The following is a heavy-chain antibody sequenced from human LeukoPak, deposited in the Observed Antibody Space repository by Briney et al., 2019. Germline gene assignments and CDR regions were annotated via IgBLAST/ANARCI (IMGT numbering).Heavy chain of an antibody. CDR2: IYYSGST. Sequence: SETLSLTCTVSGGSISSYYWSWIRQPPGKGLEWIGYIYYSGSTNYNPSLKSRVTISVDTSKNQFSLKLSSVTAADTAVYYCARIAHHYDFWSGYYYCYGMDVWGQGTTVTVSS. CDR1: GGSISSYY. V-gene: IGHV4-59*01. D-gene: IGHD3-3*01. J-gene: IGHJ6*02. CDR3: ARIAHHYDFWSGYYYCYGMDV.